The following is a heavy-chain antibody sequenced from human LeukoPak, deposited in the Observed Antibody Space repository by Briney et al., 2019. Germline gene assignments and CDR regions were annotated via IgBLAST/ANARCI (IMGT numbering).Heavy chain of an antibody. CDR3: ATIYGDYGY. Sequence: PGGSLRLSCAASGFTFNNYNMNWVRQAPGRGLEWVSYISSSRSAMYYADSVKGRFAISRDNVKNSLFLQMNGLRAEDTAVYYCATIYGDYGYWGQGTLVTVSS. CDR2: ISSSRSAM. J-gene: IGHJ4*02. V-gene: IGHV3-48*01. D-gene: IGHD4-17*01. CDR1: GFTFNNYN.